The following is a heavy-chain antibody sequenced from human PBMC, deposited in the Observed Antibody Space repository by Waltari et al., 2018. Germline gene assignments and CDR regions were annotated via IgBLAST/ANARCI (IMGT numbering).Heavy chain of an antibody. CDR2: VWYDGIKK. CDR3: AKATYSGTYFDAFDV. Sequence: QVQLVESGGGVVQPGSYLRLSCAASGFSFSDFGMHWVRQAPGKGLEWVAVVWYDGIKKNYADSVKGRFTIFRDNSRNTLDLQMNSLRVEDTAVYYCAKATYSGTYFDAFDVWGRGTMVTVSS. CDR1: GFSFSDFG. D-gene: IGHD1-26*01. V-gene: IGHV3-33*03. J-gene: IGHJ3*01.